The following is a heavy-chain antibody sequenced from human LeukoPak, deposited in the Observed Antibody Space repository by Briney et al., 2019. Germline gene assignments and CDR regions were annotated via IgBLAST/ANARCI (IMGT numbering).Heavy chain of an antibody. Sequence: GGSLRLSCAASGFTFGRYSMTWVRQAPGKGLEWVSLIDSNSNFMNYADSVKGRFTISRDNAKKSLYLEMNSLRAEDTAVYYCAKDSHSWSRDYWGQGTLVTVSS. CDR3: AKDSHSWSRDY. CDR2: IDSNSNFM. D-gene: IGHD6-13*01. CDR1: GFTFGRYS. V-gene: IGHV3-21*01. J-gene: IGHJ4*02.